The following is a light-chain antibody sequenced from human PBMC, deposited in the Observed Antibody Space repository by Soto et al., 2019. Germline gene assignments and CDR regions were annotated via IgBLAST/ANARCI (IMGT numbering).Light chain of an antibody. CDR1: QSVTGNF. Sequence: DIVLTQSPGTLSVSPGERATLSCSARQSVTGNFLAWYQQKPGQAPRLLIYAASIRATGIPDRFSGRGSGTDFTLTSTRLDPDDVAQYFCQNYGSPPVTFGGGTKVEIK. J-gene: IGKJ4*01. CDR3: QNYGSPPVT. CDR2: AAS. V-gene: IGKV3-20*01.